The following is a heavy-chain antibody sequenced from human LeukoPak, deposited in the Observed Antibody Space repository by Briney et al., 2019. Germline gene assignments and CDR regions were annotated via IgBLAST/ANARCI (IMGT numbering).Heavy chain of an antibody. Sequence: SQTLSLTCTVSGDSISSGDYYWTWIRQPAGKTLEWIGRIYSSGYTVYSPSLKSRVTISLDTSKNQFSLTLNSVTAADTAVYYCAREGQGYGDAFDIWGQGTMVTVSS. CDR2: IYSSGYT. D-gene: IGHD6-13*01. CDR1: GDSISSGDYY. CDR3: AREGQGYGDAFDI. V-gene: IGHV4-61*02. J-gene: IGHJ3*02.